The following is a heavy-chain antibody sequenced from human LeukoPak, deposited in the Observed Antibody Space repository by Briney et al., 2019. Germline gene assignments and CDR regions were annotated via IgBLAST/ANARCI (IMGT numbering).Heavy chain of an antibody. CDR2: INPNSGGT. J-gene: IGHJ3*02. CDR3: ARRPMVRGAPRGAFDI. CDR1: GYTFTGYY. D-gene: IGHD3-10*01. V-gene: IGHV1-2*02. Sequence: ASVKVSCKASGYTFTGYYMHWVRQAPGQGLEWMGWINPNSGGTNYAQKFQGRVTMTRDTSISTAYMELSRLRSDDTAVYYCARRPMVRGAPRGAFDIWGQGTMVTVSS.